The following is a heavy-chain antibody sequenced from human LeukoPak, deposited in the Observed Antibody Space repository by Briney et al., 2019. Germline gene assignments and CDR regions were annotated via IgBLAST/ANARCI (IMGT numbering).Heavy chain of an antibody. Sequence: GGSLRLSCGASGFSFSASSMHLVRQAPGKGLEWVGRIRSKANGYATHFAASVDGRFTVSRDDSKNTIYLHMNSLKTEDTGVYYCASGGGVLAASDIWGQGTMVLVSS. CDR3: ASGGGVLAASDI. CDR1: GFSFSASS. V-gene: IGHV3-73*01. CDR2: IRSKANGYAT. J-gene: IGHJ3*02. D-gene: IGHD2-8*01.